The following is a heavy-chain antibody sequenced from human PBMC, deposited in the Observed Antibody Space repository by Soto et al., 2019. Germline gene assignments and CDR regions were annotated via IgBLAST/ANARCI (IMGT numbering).Heavy chain of an antibody. CDR1: GFTFSSNW. D-gene: IGHD2-2*01. Sequence: EVQLVESGGNLVQPGGSLRLSCVGSGFTFSSNWMTWVRQAPGKGLEWVGNIRQDGSDKNYVDSVKGRFTISRDNAKNSLYLQMNSLRAEDTAVYYCAREIVVARGASYFDYWGPGTLVTVSS. V-gene: IGHV3-7*04. J-gene: IGHJ4*02. CDR3: AREIVVARGASYFDY. CDR2: IRQDGSDK.